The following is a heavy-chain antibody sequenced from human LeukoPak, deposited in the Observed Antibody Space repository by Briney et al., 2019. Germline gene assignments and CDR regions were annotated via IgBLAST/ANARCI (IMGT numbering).Heavy chain of an antibody. V-gene: IGHV4-34*01. D-gene: IGHD3-10*01. CDR2: INHSGST. CDR1: GGSFSGYY. CDR3: ASTQYYGSGSRGFSFDY. J-gene: IGHJ4*02. Sequence: SETLSLTCAVYGGSFSGYYWSWIRQPPGKGLEWIGEINHSGSTNYNPSLKSRVTISVDTSKNQFSLKLSSVTAADTAVYCCASTQYYGSGSRGFSFDYWGQGTLVTVSS.